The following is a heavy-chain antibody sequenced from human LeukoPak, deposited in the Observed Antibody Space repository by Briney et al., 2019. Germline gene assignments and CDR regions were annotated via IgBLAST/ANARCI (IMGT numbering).Heavy chain of an antibody. Sequence: GRSLRLSCAASGFTFSSYAMHWVRQAPGKGLEWVAVISYDGSNKYYADSVKGRFTISRDNSKNTLYLQMNSLRPEDTAVYYCARSSHYDILTGYSEEDAFDIWGQGTMVTVSS. V-gene: IGHV3-30-3*01. CDR3: ARSSHYDILTGYSEEDAFDI. D-gene: IGHD3-9*01. J-gene: IGHJ3*02. CDR2: ISYDGSNK. CDR1: GFTFSSYA.